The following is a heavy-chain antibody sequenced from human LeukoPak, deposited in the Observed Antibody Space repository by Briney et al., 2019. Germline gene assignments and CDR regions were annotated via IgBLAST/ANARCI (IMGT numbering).Heavy chain of an antibody. CDR1: GFTFSSYA. J-gene: IGHJ4*02. V-gene: IGHV3-30-3*02. D-gene: IGHD2-15*01. CDR3: IKDILPGGLDH. CDR2: ISYDGSNK. Sequence: GGSLRLSCAASGFTFSSYAMHWVRQAPGKGLEWVAVISYDGSNKYYADSVKGRFTTSRDNAKNSLYLQMNSLRVEDTALYYCIKDILPGGLDHWGQGTLVIVSS.